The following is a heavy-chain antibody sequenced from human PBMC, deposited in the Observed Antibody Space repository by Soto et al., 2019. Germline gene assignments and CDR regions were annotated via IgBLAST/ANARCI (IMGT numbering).Heavy chain of an antibody. CDR1: GGSISSYF. J-gene: IGHJ4*02. D-gene: IGHD4-17*01. V-gene: IGHV4-59*08. Sequence: SETLSLTCTVSGGSISSYFWSWIRRPPGKGLEWIGYIYYSGSTNYNPSLKSRVTISVDTSKNQFSLKLSSVTAADTAVYYCARVSSYGDYEDYWGQGTLVTVSS. CDR2: IYYSGST. CDR3: ARVSSYGDYEDY.